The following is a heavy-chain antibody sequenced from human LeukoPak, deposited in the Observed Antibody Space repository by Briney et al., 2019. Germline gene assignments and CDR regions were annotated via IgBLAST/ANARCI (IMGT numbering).Heavy chain of an antibody. CDR3: ARGLSGHSIFGSGLSDY. D-gene: IGHD3-22*01. J-gene: IGHJ4*02. Sequence: AGGSLRLSCVASGFSVSTNYMNWVRQAPGKGPEWVLVLYDSNENFYLAAVEGRFFISRDSPTNTLYLQMNSLRPEDTAVYYCARGLSGHSIFGSGLSDYWGRGTLVTVSS. V-gene: IGHV3-53*05. CDR2: LYDSNEN. CDR1: GFSVSTNY.